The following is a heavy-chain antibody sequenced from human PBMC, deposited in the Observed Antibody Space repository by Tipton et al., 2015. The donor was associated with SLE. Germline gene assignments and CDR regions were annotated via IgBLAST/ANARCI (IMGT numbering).Heavy chain of an antibody. V-gene: IGHV3-9*01. J-gene: IGHJ4*02. D-gene: IGHD3-22*01. Sequence: SLRLSCAASGFIFDDYAMHWVRQAPGKGLEWVSGISWNGGNIAYTNSLKGRFTISRDNAKNSLYLQMNSLRVEDTALYYCARVHSSGTYNYFDYWGQGTLVTVSS. CDR1: GFIFDDYA. CDR3: ARVHSSGTYNYFDY. CDR2: ISWNGGNI.